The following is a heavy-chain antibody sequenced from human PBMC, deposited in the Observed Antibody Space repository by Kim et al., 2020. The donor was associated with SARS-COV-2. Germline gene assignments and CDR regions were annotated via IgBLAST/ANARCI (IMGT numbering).Heavy chain of an antibody. D-gene: IGHD3-22*01. Sequence: GGSLRLSCAASGFTFSNYAMTWVRQAPGKGLEWVSAVSGSGDTTFYADSVKGRFTISRDNSKNTLYLQMNSLRAEDTAVYYCAKDTMIVVHGALDIWGQGTLVTVSS. CDR3: AKDTMIVVHGALDI. CDR1: GFTFSNYA. V-gene: IGHV3-23*01. CDR2: VSGSGDTT. J-gene: IGHJ3*02.